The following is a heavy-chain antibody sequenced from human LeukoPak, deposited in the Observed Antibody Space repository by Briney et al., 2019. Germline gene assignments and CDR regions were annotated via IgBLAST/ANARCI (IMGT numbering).Heavy chain of an antibody. J-gene: IGHJ4*02. D-gene: IGHD6-13*01. Sequence: SETLSLTCAVYGGSFSGYYWSWIRQPPGKGLEWIGEINHSGSTNYNPSLKSRVTISVDTSKNQFSLKLSSVTAVDTAVYYCARGNSSSLSRAIDYWGQGTLVTVSS. CDR3: ARGNSSSLSRAIDY. CDR2: INHSGST. CDR1: GGSFSGYY. V-gene: IGHV4-34*01.